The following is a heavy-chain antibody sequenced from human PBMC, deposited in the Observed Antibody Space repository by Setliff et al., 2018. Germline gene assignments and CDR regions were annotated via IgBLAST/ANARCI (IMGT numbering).Heavy chain of an antibody. Sequence: ASVKVSCKTSGYSFTGYYMHWVRQAPGQGLEWMGIIHTGGGSASYAQKFQGRVTMTSDTSTRTVYMEVNSVRSDDTAIYYCARGGMAAAGRKGVFEYWGQGSLVTV. J-gene: IGHJ4*02. CDR3: ARGGMAAAGRKGVFEY. CDR1: GYSFTGYY. CDR2: IHTGGGSA. D-gene: IGHD6-13*01. V-gene: IGHV1-46*01.